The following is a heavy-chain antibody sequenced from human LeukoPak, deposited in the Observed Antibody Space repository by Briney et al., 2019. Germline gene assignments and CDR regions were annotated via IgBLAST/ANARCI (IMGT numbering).Heavy chain of an antibody. CDR3: ARLSRKVSVVDY. D-gene: IGHD6-13*01. J-gene: IGHJ4*02. Sequence: SETLSLTCTVSGGSISSSSYYWGWIRQPPGKGLEWIGSIYYSGSTYYNPSLKSRVTISVDTSKNQFSLKLSSVTAADTAVYYCARLSRKVSVVDYWGQGTLVTVSS. CDR1: GGSISSSSYY. CDR2: IYYSGST. V-gene: IGHV4-39*01.